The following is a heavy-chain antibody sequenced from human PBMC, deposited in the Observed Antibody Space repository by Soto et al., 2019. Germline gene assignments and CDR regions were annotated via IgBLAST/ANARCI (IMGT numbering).Heavy chain of an antibody. J-gene: IGHJ6*01. Sequence: QVQLVQSGAEVKKPGSSVKVSCKASGGTFSSYAISWVRQAPGQGLEWMGGIIPIFGTANYAQKFQGRVTITADKSTSTAYMELSSLRSEDTAVYYCARAIGGYSYGSVGHGVDYYYYYGMDVW. CDR1: GGTFSSYA. CDR3: ARAIGGYSYGSVGHGVDYYYYYGMDV. CDR2: IIPIFGTA. V-gene: IGHV1-69*06. D-gene: IGHD5-18*01.